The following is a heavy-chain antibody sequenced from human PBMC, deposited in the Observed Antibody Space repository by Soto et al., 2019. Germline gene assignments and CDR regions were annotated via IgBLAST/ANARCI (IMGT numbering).Heavy chain of an antibody. CDR1: GGSISSGGYS. Sequence: QLQLQESGSGLVKPSQTLSLTSAVSGGSISSGGYSWSWIRQPPGKGLEWIGYIYHSGSTYYNPSLKSRVTISVDRSKNQFSLKLSSVTAADTAVYYCARRSYYDSSGYYDPWGQGTLVTVSS. D-gene: IGHD3-22*01. CDR3: ARRSYYDSSGYYDP. J-gene: IGHJ5*02. V-gene: IGHV4-30-2*01. CDR2: IYHSGST.